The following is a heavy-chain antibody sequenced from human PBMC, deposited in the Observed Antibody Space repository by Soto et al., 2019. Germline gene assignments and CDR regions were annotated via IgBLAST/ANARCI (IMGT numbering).Heavy chain of an antibody. D-gene: IGHD1-26*01. V-gene: IGHV1-18*01. CDR1: AYTFTRYG. J-gene: IGHJ6*02. Sequence: ASVKVSCQSSAYTFTRYGISWLRQAPGPGLEWMGWISAYNGNTNYAQKLQGRVTMTTDTSTSTAYMELRSLRSDDTAVYYCASDTVGATRGVYYYYYGMDVWGQGTTVTVSS. CDR3: ASDTVGATRGVYYYYYGMDV. CDR2: ISAYNGNT.